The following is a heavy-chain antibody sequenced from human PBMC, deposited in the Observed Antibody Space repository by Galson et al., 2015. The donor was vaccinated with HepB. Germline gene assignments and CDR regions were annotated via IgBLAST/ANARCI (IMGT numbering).Heavy chain of an antibody. J-gene: IGHJ5*02. D-gene: IGHD5-24*01. CDR2: IIPIFGTA. CDR3: ARVGSGDGGWFDL. Sequence: SVKVSCKASGGTFSSYAISWVRQAPGQGLEWMGGIIPIFGTANYAQKFQGRVTITADESTSTAYMELSSLRSEDTAVYYCARVGSGDGGWFDLWGQGTLVTVSS. V-gene: IGHV1-69*13. CDR1: GGTFSSYA.